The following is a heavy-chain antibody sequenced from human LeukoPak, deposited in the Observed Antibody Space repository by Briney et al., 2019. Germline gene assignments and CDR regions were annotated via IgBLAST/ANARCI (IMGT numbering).Heavy chain of an antibody. CDR3: AREGGGNCDILTIDYYYYYGMDV. Sequence: TSVKVSCKASGYTFTGYYMHWVRQAPGQGLEWMGWINPNSGGTNYAQKFQGRVTMTRDTSISTAYMELSRLRSDDTAVYYCAREGGGNCDILTIDYYYYYGMDVWGQGTTVTVSS. CDR2: INPNSGGT. D-gene: IGHD3-9*01. J-gene: IGHJ6*02. CDR1: GYTFTGYY. V-gene: IGHV1-2*02.